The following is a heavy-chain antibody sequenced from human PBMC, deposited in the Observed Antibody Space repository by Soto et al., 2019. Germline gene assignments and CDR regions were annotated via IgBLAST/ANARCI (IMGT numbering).Heavy chain of an antibody. CDR2: INHSGST. CDR1: GGSFSGYY. CDR3: ARGLLRYFDWSRGDRYFAY. D-gene: IGHD3-9*01. Sequence: TSETLSLTCAVYGGSFSGYYWSWIRQPPGKGLEWIGEINHSGSTNYNPSLKSRVTISVDTSKNQFSLKLSSVTAADTAVYYCARGLLRYFDWSRGDRYFAYWGQGTLVTVSS. V-gene: IGHV4-34*01. J-gene: IGHJ4*02.